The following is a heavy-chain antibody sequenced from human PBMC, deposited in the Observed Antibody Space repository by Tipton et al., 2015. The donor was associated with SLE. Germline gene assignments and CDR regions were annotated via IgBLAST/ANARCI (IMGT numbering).Heavy chain of an antibody. CDR3: ARTTVSYGDAFDI. CDR1: GGSISSGGYS. CDR2: IYHSGST. V-gene: IGHV4-30-2*01. Sequence: TLSLTCAVSGGSISSGGYSWSWIRQPPGKGLEWIGYIYHSGSTYYNPSLKSRVTISVDRSKNQFSLKLSSVTAADTAAYYCARTTVSYGDAFDIWGQGTMVTVSS. J-gene: IGHJ3*02. D-gene: IGHD4-11*01.